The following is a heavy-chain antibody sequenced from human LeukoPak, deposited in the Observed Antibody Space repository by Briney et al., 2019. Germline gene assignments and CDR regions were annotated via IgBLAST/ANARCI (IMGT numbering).Heavy chain of an antibody. J-gene: IGHJ5*02. D-gene: IGHD5-24*01. CDR2: VHSSGST. CDR1: GDSGASSGSYW. Sequence: PSETLSLTCDVSGDSGASSGSYWSGWFRQPPGKGLEWIGYVHSSGSTKYNSSLGSRVTISMDTSRNQFSLKLSSVTAADTAVYFCARDQGWLQSQGFDPWGQGTLVTVSS. V-gene: IGHV4-61*01. CDR3: ARDQGWLQSQGFDP.